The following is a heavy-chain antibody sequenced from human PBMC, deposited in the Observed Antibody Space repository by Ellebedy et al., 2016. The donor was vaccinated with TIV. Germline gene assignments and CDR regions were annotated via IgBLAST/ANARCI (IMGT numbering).Heavy chain of an antibody. CDR2: VYYSGKT. CDR3: AGHRSTFGRLH. D-gene: IGHD2-15*01. Sequence: MPSETLSLTCTVSDGSLSDSGYYWGWIRQPPGKGLEWVGTVYYSGKTYFNPSLKSRVTISVDTSRKHFSLKVSSVTAADTAVYYCAGHRSTFGRLHWGQGTLVIVSS. CDR1: DGSLSDSGYY. J-gene: IGHJ4*02. V-gene: IGHV4-39*01.